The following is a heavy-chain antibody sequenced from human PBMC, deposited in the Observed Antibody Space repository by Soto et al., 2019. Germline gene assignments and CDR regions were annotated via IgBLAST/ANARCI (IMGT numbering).Heavy chain of an antibody. CDR1: GASISSSSYY. J-gene: IGHJ4*02. CDR2: VYYSGTT. CDR3: ARPYSSGWNPFDY. Sequence: QLQLQESGPGLVKHSETLSLTCTVSGASISSSSYYWGWIRQPPGKGLEWIGSVYYSGTTYYNPSLKSRVTISVDTSKSQFSLKLNSVTAADTAVYYCARPYSSGWNPFDYGGQGTLVTVSS. V-gene: IGHV4-39*01. D-gene: IGHD6-19*01.